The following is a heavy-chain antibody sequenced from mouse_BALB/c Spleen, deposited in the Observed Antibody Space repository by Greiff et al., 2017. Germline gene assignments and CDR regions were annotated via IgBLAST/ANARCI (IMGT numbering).Heavy chain of an antibody. CDR2: IDPANGNT. CDR3: ARNGDYDDYYAMDY. Sequence: VQLQQSGAELVKPGASVKLSCTASGFNIKDTYMHWVKQRPEQGLEWIGRIDPANGNTKYDPKFQGKATITADTSSNTAYLQLSSLTSEDTAVYYCARNGDYDDYYAMDYWGQGTSVTVSS. CDR1: GFNIKDTY. V-gene: IGHV14-3*02. J-gene: IGHJ4*01. D-gene: IGHD2-4*01.